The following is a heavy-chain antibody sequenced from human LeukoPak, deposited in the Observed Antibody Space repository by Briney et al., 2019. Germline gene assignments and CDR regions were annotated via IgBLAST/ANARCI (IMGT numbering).Heavy chain of an antibody. V-gene: IGHV4-4*07. CDR1: GGSISSYY. D-gene: IGHD6-13*01. CDR3: ARDQGYSSSWYYNFDY. Sequence: SETLSLTCTVSGGSISSYYWSWIRQPAGKGLEWIGRIYTSGSTNYNPSLKSRVTMSVDTSKNQFSLKLSSVTAADTAVYYCARDQGYSSSWYYNFDYWGQGTLVTVSS. J-gene: IGHJ4*02. CDR2: IYTSGST.